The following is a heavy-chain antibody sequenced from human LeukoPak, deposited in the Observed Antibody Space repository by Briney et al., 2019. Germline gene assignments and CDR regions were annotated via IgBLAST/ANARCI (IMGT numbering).Heavy chain of an antibody. V-gene: IGHV3-30*02. CDR3: AKDQFRWGSSWYGTLDY. Sequence: PGGSLRLSCAASGFTFSSYGMHWVRQAPGKGLEWVAFIRYDGSNKYYADSVKGRFTISRDNSKNTLYLQMNSLRAEDTAVYYCAKDQFRWGSSWYGTLDYWGQGTLVTVSS. CDR1: GFTFSSYG. D-gene: IGHD6-13*01. J-gene: IGHJ4*02. CDR2: IRYDGSNK.